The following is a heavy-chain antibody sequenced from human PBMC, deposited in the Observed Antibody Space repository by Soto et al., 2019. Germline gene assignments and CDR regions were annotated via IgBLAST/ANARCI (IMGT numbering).Heavy chain of an antibody. CDR3: AKVARGEPTYYYYYMDV. Sequence: GGSLRLSCAASGFTFSSYAMSWVRQAPGKGLEWVSAISGSGGSTYYADSVKGRFTISRDNSKNTLYLQMNSLRAEDTAVYYCAKVARGEPTYYYYYMDVWGKGTTVTVSS. CDR2: ISGSGGST. CDR1: GFTFSSYA. V-gene: IGHV3-23*01. D-gene: IGHD2-21*01. J-gene: IGHJ6*03.